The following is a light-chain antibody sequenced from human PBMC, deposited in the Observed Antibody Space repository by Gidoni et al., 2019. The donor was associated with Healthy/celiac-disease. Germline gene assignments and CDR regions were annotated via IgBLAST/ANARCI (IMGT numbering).Light chain of an antibody. J-gene: IGLJ2*01. CDR2: SNN. CDR3: AAWDDSLNGHVV. V-gene: IGLV1-44*01. CDR1: SSNIGSNT. Sequence: QSVLTQPPSAPGTPGQWVTISCSGSSSNIGSNTVNWYQQLPGTAPKLLIYSNNQRPSGVPDRFSGSKSGTSASLAISGLQSEDEADYYCAAWDDSLNGHVVFGGGTKLTVL.